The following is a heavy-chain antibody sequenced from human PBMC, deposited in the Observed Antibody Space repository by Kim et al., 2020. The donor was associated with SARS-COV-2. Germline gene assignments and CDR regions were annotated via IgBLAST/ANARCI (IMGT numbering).Heavy chain of an antibody. CDR3: ARGKRKWLAAADYYFDY. Sequence: ASVKVSCKASGYTFTSYAMNWVRQAPGQGLEWMGWINTNTGNPTYAQGFTGRFVFSLDTSVSTAYLQISSLKDEDTAVYYCARGKRKWLAAADYYFDYWGQGTLVTVSS. CDR1: GYTFTSYA. D-gene: IGHD6-13*01. CDR2: INTNTGNP. J-gene: IGHJ4*02. V-gene: IGHV7-4-1*02.